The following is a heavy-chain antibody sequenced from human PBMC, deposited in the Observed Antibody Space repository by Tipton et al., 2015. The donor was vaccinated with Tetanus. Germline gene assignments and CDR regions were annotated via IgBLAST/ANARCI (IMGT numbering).Heavy chain of an antibody. J-gene: IGHJ4*02. CDR3: ARVACSSTSCYSHYFDY. V-gene: IGHV4-30-2*01. CDR2: VFRSGSA. D-gene: IGHD2-2*01. Sequence: TLSLTCAVPGASISSIYSWSWIRQPPGKGLEWIGYVFRSGSADYNPSLKSRVNISLDRSENQISLMLTSVTAADTAVYYCARVACSSTSCYSHYFDYWGPGSLVTVSP. CDR1: GASISSIYS.